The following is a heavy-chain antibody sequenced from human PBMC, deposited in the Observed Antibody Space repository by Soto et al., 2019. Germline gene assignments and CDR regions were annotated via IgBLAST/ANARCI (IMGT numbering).Heavy chain of an antibody. Sequence: EVQLLESGGGLVQPGGSLRLSCAASGFTFSSYAMSWVRQAPGKGLEWVSAISGSGGSTYYADSVKGRFTISRDNSKNTRYLQMNSLRAEYTAVYYCAKDRVSRAGFGELWGYFDYWCQGTLVTVSS. D-gene: IGHD3-16*01. CDR2: ISGSGGST. CDR3: AKDRVSRAGFGELWGYFDY. CDR1: GFTFSSYA. V-gene: IGHV3-23*01. J-gene: IGHJ4*02.